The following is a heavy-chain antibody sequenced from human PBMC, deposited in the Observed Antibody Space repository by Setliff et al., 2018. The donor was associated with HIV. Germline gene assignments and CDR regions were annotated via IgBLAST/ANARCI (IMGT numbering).Heavy chain of an antibody. J-gene: IGHJ6*02. Sequence: HPGGSLRLSCAASGFTFSSYSMNWVRQAPGKGLEWVSYISSSSSTIYYADSVKGRFTISRDNAKNSLYLQMNSLRAEDTAVHYCARDPFLRWRPLENGMDVWGQGTTVTVSS. V-gene: IGHV3-48*01. CDR2: ISSSSSTI. D-gene: IGHD1-1*01. CDR1: GFTFSSYS. CDR3: ARDPFLRWRPLENGMDV.